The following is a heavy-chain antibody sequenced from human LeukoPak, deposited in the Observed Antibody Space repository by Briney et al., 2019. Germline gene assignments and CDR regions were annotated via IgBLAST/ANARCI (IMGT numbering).Heavy chain of an antibody. CDR2: VSPRGGGA. J-gene: IGHJ4*02. CDR3: ARDLAWGAFDY. D-gene: IGHD7-27*01. V-gene: IGHV3-23*01. CDR1: GFTFRNYG. Sequence: GGTLRLSCAASGFTFRNYGMNWVRQAPGKGLEWLSGVSPRGGGAYYADSVKGRFTISRDDSKNTLSLQMNSLTVEDTAVYYCARDLAWGAFDYWGQGTLVTVSS.